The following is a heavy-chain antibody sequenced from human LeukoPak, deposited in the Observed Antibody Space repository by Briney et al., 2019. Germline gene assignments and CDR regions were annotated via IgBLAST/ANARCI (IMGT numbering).Heavy chain of an antibody. CDR1: GGSISSYY. Sequence: SETLSLTCTVSGGSISSYYWSWIRQPPGKGLEWIGYIYYSGSTNYNPSLKSRVTISVDTSKNQVSLKLSSVTAADTAVYYCAREYDSSGPFDYWGQGTLVTVSS. CDR2: IYYSGST. CDR3: AREYDSSGPFDY. J-gene: IGHJ4*02. D-gene: IGHD3-22*01. V-gene: IGHV4-59*01.